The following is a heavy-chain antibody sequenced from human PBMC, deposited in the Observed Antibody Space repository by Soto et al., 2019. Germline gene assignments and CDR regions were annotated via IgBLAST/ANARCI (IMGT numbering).Heavy chain of an antibody. CDR3: ARPFPDNTYYYYGMDV. Sequence: EVQVLESGGGLVQPGGSLRLSCAASGFTFSSYAMSWVRQAPGKGLEWVSTISRSGDTTYYADSVKGRFTVSRDNSKNALYLQLNSLRVEDTAVYYCARPFPDNTYYYYGMDVWGQGTTVTVSS. J-gene: IGHJ6*02. CDR1: GFTFSSYA. V-gene: IGHV3-23*01. D-gene: IGHD1-1*01. CDR2: ISRSGDTT.